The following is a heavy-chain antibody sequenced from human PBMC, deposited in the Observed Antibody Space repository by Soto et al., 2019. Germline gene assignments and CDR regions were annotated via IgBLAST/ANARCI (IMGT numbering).Heavy chain of an antibody. CDR2: IYNSGST. J-gene: IGHJ6*02. CDR1: GGSISSYY. V-gene: IGHV4-59*01. CDR3: ARAWSTMFREVIKYHMDV. Sequence: SEPLSLTCTVSGGSISSYYWSWIRRPPGKGLEWIGYIYNSGSTHSNPSLQSRVTISVDTSKNQFSLKLSSVTAADTGIYYCARAWSTMFREVIKYHMDVWGQGTTVSVSS. D-gene: IGHD3-10*01.